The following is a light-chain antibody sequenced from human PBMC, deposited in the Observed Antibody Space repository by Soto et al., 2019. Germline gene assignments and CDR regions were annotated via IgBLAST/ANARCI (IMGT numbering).Light chain of an antibody. CDR2: GAS. V-gene: IGKV3-15*01. CDR3: QQYDSCQG. Sequence: EIVMTQSPGTLSVSPGERASLCCRASQSIATNLAWYQQKAGPAPRLLIYGASTTATGIPARFSGSGSGTESTLTITSRPSEYFAVYNCQQYDSCQGFGQGTKVDIK. CDR1: QSIATN. J-gene: IGKJ1*01.